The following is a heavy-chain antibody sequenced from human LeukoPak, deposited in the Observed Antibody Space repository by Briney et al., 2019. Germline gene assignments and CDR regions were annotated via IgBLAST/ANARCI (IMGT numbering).Heavy chain of an antibody. CDR1: GFTFSSYS. J-gene: IGHJ5*02. D-gene: IGHD2-15*01. CDR3: ALGGYCSGGSCYPTGWNWFDP. Sequence: GGSLRLSCAASGFTFSSYSMNWVRQAPGKGLEWVSSISSSSSYIYYADSVKGRFTIFRDNAKNSLYLQMNSLRAEDTAVYYCALGGYCSGGSCYPTGWNWFDPWGQGTLVTVSS. V-gene: IGHV3-21*01. CDR2: ISSSSSYI.